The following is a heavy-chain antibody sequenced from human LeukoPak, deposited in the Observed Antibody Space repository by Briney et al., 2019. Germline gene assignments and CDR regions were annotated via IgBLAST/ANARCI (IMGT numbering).Heavy chain of an antibody. CDR1: GYTFTSYD. J-gene: IGHJ4*02. D-gene: IGHD2-2*02. Sequence: ASVKVSCKASGYTFTSYDINWVRQAPGQGLEWMGWVNPISGNTGYAQNFQGRVTMTRDTSTSTVFMELSSLRSEDTAVYYCARARDRYCSSTNCYRFDYWGQGTLVIVSS. V-gene: IGHV1-8*02. CDR2: VNPISGNT. CDR3: ARARDRYCSSTNCYRFDY.